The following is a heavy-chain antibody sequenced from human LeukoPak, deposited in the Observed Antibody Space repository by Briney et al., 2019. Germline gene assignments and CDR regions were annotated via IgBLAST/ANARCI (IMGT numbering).Heavy chain of an antibody. D-gene: IGHD2-2*01. J-gene: IGHJ4*02. CDR3: AADRQIPAAGY. CDR1: GGTFSSYA. V-gene: IGHV1-58*02. CDR2: IVVGSGNT. Sequence: PRASVKVSCKASGGTFSSYAISWVRQAPGQGLEWIGWIVVGSGNTNYAQKFQERVTITRDMSTSTAYMELSSLRSEDTAVYYCAADRQIPAAGYWGQGTLVTVSS.